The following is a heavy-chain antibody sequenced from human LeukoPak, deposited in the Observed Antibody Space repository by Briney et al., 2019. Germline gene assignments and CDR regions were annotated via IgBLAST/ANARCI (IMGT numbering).Heavy chain of an antibody. CDR1: GFTFGSHA. D-gene: IGHD5-18*01. CDR3: GKTTVGYSSGQKPAWPVDY. Sequence: GGSLRLSCEASGFTFGSHAMYWVRQAPGKGLEWVAGIFGSGGSPHYADPVKGRFTISRDNSRNPVYLQINSLRAEDTAVYYCGKTTVGYSSGQKPAWPVDYWGQGTLVTVSS. CDR2: IFGSGGSP. J-gene: IGHJ4*02. V-gene: IGHV3-23*01.